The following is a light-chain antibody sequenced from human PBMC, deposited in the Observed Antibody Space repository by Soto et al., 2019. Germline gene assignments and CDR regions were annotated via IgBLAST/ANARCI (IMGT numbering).Light chain of an antibody. V-gene: IGKV3-15*01. CDR3: QQYNNWST. CDR2: GAS. CDR1: QSVSSN. J-gene: IGKJ1*01. Sequence: EIVMTQSPATLSVSPGERATLSCRASQSVSSNLAWYQQKPGQAPRLLIYGASTRATGIPARFSGSGSGTDFTLTISSLQSEDFAVYYCQQYNNWSTFSQRTKVEIK.